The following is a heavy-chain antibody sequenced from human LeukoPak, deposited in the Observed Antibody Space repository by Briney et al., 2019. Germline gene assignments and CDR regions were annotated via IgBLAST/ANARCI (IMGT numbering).Heavy chain of an antibody. CDR1: GFTFSSYA. CDR3: AREMVRGVIITYYYYYGMDV. Sequence: PGRSLRLSCAASGFTFSSYAMHWVRQAPGKGLEWVAVISYDGSNKYYADSVKGRFTISRDNSKNTLYLQMNSLRAEDTAVYYCAREMVRGVIITYYYYYGMDVWGQGTTVTVSS. CDR2: ISYDGSNK. V-gene: IGHV3-30-3*01. J-gene: IGHJ6*02. D-gene: IGHD3-10*01.